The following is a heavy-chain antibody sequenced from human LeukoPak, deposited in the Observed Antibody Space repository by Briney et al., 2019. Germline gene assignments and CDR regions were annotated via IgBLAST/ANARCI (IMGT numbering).Heavy chain of an antibody. V-gene: IGHV4-4*07. J-gene: IGHJ4*02. CDR1: GGSIGTYY. Sequence: PSETLSLTCTVSGGSIGTYYWSWIRQPAGKGLEWIGRIYSSGSTNYNPSLKSRVTMSLDTSKNQFSLRLSSVTAADTAVYYCARGPPYLLFDYWGQGTLVTVSS. CDR3: ARGPPYLLFDY. CDR2: IYSSGST. D-gene: IGHD2-15*01.